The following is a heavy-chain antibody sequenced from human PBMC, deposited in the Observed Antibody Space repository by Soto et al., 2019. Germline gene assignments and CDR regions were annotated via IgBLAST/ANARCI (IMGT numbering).Heavy chain of an antibody. CDR3: ARGVQSTRVDYYYYYMDV. CDR1: GFTFSSYW. J-gene: IGHJ6*03. Sequence: GRSLRLSCAASGFTFSSYWMHWVRQAPGKGLLWVSRINTDGSSTNYADSVKGRFTISRDNAKNTLYLQMNSLRAEDTAVYYCARGVQSTRVDYYYYYMDVWGKGTTVTVSS. CDR2: INTDGSST. D-gene: IGHD6-19*01. V-gene: IGHV3-74*01.